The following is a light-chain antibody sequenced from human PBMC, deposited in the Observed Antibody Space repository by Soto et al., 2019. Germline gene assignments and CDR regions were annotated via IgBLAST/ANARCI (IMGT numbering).Light chain of an antibody. V-gene: IGLV2-8*01. CDR2: AVS. CDR1: SRDVGGQNY. J-gene: IGLJ1*01. Sequence: QSALTQPPSASGSPGQSVAISCTGTSRDVGGQNYVSWYQQHPDTAPQLIIYAVSNRPSGVPDRFSGSKSGNTASLTISRLRAEDEAYYYCCSHAGNNNYVFGTGTKLTVL. CDR3: CSHAGNNNYV.